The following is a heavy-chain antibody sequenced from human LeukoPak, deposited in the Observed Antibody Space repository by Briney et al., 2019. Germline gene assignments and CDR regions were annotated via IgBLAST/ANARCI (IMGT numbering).Heavy chain of an antibody. Sequence: PGGTLRLSCAASGFTFSSHGMNWVRQAPGKGLEWVSGISPSGGITYYTDSVKGRFTISRDNSKNTLYLQMNSLRAEDTAVYYCAKSLPGRNWFDPWGQGTLVTVSS. CDR1: GFTFSSHG. V-gene: IGHV3-23*01. CDR3: AKSLPGRNWFDP. D-gene: IGHD2-2*01. J-gene: IGHJ5*02. CDR2: ISPSGGIT.